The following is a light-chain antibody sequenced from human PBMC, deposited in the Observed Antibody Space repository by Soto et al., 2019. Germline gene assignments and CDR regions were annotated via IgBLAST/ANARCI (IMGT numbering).Light chain of an antibody. Sequence: QSVLPQSPSASGTPGQRVTISCSGSTHNIGSNVVDWFHQFPGTAPTLLIYSDNQRPSGVPDRFSGSRSGTSASLAISGLQSEDEADYYCASWDDSLSVWVLGGGTKVTV. J-gene: IGLJ3*02. CDR3: ASWDDSLSVWV. CDR2: SDN. V-gene: IGLV1-44*01. CDR1: THNIGSNV.